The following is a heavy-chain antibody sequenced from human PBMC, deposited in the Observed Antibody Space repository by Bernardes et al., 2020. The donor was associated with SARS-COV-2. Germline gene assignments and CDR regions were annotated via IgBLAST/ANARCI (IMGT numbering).Heavy chain of an antibody. D-gene: IGHD3-22*01. V-gene: IGHV3-7*01. Sequence: GGSLRLSCAASGFTFSSYWMSWVRQAPGKGLEWVANIKQDGSEKYYVDSVKGRFTISRDNAKNSLYLQMNSLRAEDTAVYYCARDRDYYYDSSGYFYYWGQGTLVTVSS. J-gene: IGHJ4*02. CDR2: IKQDGSEK. CDR3: ARDRDYYYDSSGYFYY. CDR1: GFTFSSYW.